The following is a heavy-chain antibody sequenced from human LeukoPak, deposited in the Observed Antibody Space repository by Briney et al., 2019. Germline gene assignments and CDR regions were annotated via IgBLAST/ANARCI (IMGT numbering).Heavy chain of an antibody. Sequence: SETLSLTCTVSGGSISSYYWSWIRQPAGKGLEWIGRIYTSGSTNYNPSLKSRVTRSVDTSKNQFSLKLSSVTAADTAVYYCARDFGPEYYYDSSGHFDYWGQGTLVTVSS. CDR1: GGSISSYY. V-gene: IGHV4-4*07. D-gene: IGHD3-22*01. CDR3: ARDFGPEYYYDSSGHFDY. CDR2: IYTSGST. J-gene: IGHJ4*02.